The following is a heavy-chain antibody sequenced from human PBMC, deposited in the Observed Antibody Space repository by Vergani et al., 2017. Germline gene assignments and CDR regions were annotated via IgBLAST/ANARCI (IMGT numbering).Heavy chain of an antibody. J-gene: IGHJ4*02. D-gene: IGHD3-22*01. CDR2: ISFDGTNE. Sequence: QVQLVESGGGVVQPGTSLRLSCVVSGFALNRHAMYWVRQAPGKGLEWVVGISFDGTNEYYPDLVKGRFTISRDIAKNILYLQMNSLRAEDTAEYYCARLSYDTTPYLQGGYDCWGQGTLVSVSS. V-gene: IGHV3-30-3*01. CDR3: ARLSYDTTPYLQGGYDC. CDR1: GFALNRHA.